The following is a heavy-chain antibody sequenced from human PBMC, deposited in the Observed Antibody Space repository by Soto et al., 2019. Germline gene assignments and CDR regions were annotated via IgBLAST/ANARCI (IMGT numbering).Heavy chain of an antibody. D-gene: IGHD2-21*01. CDR3: AKDFWIAGDYYYGMDV. CDR1: GFTFSSYG. CDR2: ISYNGSNK. V-gene: IGHV3-30*18. Sequence: PGGSLRLSCAASGFTFSSYGMHWVRQAPGKGLEWVAVISYNGSNKYYADSVKGRFTISRDNSKDTLYLQMNSLRAEDTAVYYCAKDFWIAGDYYYGMDVWGQGTTVTVSS. J-gene: IGHJ6*02.